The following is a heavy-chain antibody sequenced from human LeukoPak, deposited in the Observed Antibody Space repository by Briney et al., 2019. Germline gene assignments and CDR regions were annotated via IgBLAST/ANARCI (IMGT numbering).Heavy chain of an antibody. J-gene: IGHJ4*02. CDR3: ARIYCSGSTCYLLGDY. D-gene: IGHD2-15*01. V-gene: IGHV4-4*02. CDR2: IFHTGRA. Sequence: SGTLSLTCAVSGGSISSSNWWTWVRQPPGKGLEWIGEIFHTGRANYNPSLKSRVTISVDTSKNQFSLNLSSVTAADTAEYYCARIYCSGSTCYLLGDYWGQGTLVTVSS. CDR1: GGSISSSNW.